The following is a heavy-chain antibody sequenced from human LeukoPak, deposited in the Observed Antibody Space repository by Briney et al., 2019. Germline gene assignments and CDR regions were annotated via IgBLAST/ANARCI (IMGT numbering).Heavy chain of an antibody. D-gene: IGHD3-10*01. CDR1: GFTFSSYE. V-gene: IGHV3-48*03. CDR2: ISSSGSTI. J-gene: IGHJ6*02. Sequence: GGSLRLSCAASGFTFSSYEMNWVRQAPGKGLEWVSYISSSGSTIYYADSVKGRFTISRDNSKNTLYLQMNSLRAEDTAVYYCAKDLVTMVRGVTNYYYYGMDVWGQGTTVTVSS. CDR3: AKDLVTMVRGVTNYYYYGMDV.